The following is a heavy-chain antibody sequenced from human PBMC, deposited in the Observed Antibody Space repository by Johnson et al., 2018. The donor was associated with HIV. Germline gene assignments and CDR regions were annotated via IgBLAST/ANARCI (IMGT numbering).Heavy chain of an antibody. CDR1: GFTFSSYW. D-gene: IGHD6-19*01. V-gene: IGHV3-66*02. Sequence: EQLVESGGGLVQPGGSLRLSCAASGFTFSSYWMSWVRQAPGKGLEWVSVIYSGGSTYYADSVKGRFTISRDNSKNTLYLQMNSLRPEDTAVYYCARDRPSGWPDAFDIWGQGTMVTVSS. CDR3: ARDRPSGWPDAFDI. CDR2: IYSGGST. J-gene: IGHJ3*02.